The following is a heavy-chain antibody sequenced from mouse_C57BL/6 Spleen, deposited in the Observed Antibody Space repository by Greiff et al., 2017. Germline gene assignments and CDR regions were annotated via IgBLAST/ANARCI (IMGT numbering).Heavy chain of an antibody. CDR1: GYAFSSSW. D-gene: IGHD2-1*01. V-gene: IGHV1-82*01. CDR3: ARADYGNYEYFDV. J-gene: IGHJ1*03. CDR2: IYPGDGDT. Sequence: QVQLKQSGPELVKPGASVKISCKASGYAFSSSWMNWVKQRPGKGLEWIGRIYPGDGDTNYNGKFKGKATLTADKSSSTAYMQLSSLTSEDSAVYFCARADYGNYEYFDVWGTGTTVTVSS.